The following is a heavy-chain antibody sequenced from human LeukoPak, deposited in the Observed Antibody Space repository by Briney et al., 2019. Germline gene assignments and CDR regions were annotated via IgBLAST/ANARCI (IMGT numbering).Heavy chain of an antibody. J-gene: IGHJ6*03. Sequence: SVKVSCKASGYTFTSYGISWVRQAPGQGLEWMGGIIPIFGTANYAQKFQGRVTITADESTSTAYMELSSLRSEDTAVYYCARERGVGYCSGGSCPPYYYYMDVWGKGTTVTISS. CDR3: ARERGVGYCSGGSCPPYYYYMDV. CDR1: GYTFTSYG. D-gene: IGHD2-15*01. CDR2: IIPIFGTA. V-gene: IGHV1-69*13.